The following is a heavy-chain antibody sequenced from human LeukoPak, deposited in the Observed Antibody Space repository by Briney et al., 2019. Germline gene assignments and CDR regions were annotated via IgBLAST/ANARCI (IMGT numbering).Heavy chain of an antibody. D-gene: IGHD6-6*01. J-gene: IGHJ4*02. CDR3: ARHVGDYSSSSGGDY. CDR1: GYSFTSYL. CDR2: LDPSDSYT. Sequence: GECLKISCKGSGYSFTSYLISWVRQAPGKGLEWMGRLDPSDSYTNYSPSFQGHVTISADKSISTAYLQWSSLKASDTAMYYCARHVGDYSSSSGGDYWGQGTLVTVSS. V-gene: IGHV5-10-1*01.